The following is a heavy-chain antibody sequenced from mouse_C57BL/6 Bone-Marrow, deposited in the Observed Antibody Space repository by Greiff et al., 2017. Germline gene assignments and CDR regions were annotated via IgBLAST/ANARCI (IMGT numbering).Heavy chain of an antibody. CDR2: IDPSDSYT. J-gene: IGHJ4*01. V-gene: IGHV1-69*01. CDR3: ARGERVYYPQYYAMDY. D-gene: IGHD2-1*01. Sequence: QVQLQQPGAELVMPGASVKLSCKASGYTFTSYWMHWVKQRPGQGLEWIGEIDPSDSYTNYNQKFKGKSTLTVDKSSSTAYMQLSSLTSEDSAVYYCARGERVYYPQYYAMDYWGQGTSVTVSS. CDR1: GYTFTSYW.